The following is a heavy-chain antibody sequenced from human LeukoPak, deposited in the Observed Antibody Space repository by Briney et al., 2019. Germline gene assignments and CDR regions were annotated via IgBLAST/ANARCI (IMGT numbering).Heavy chain of an antibody. CDR3: ARGLAVADYYFDY. D-gene: IGHD6-19*01. CDR2: ISYDGSNK. J-gene: IGHJ4*02. CDR1: GFTFSSYA. V-gene: IGHV3-30-3*01. Sequence: PGRSLRLSCAASGFTFSSYAMHWVRQAPGKGLEWVAVISYDGSNKYYADSMKGRFTISRDNSKNTLYLQMNSLRAEDTAVYYCARGLAVADYYFDYWGQGTLVTVSS.